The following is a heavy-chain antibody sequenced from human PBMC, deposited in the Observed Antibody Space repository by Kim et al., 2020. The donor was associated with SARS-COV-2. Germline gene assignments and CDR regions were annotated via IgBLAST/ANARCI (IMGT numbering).Heavy chain of an antibody. J-gene: IGHJ4*02. CDR3: ATEGSVVTKGGFLHY. D-gene: IGHD2-21*02. Sequence: GGSLRLSCAASGLIFSNTGMHWVRQAPGKGLEWVAVIWYDGSNKYYGDSVKGRFTISKDNSRNTLYLQMNSLRAEDTAVYYCATEGSVVTKGGFLHYWGQGTLVTVSS. CDR2: IWYDGSNK. CDR1: GLIFSNTG. V-gene: IGHV3-33*01.